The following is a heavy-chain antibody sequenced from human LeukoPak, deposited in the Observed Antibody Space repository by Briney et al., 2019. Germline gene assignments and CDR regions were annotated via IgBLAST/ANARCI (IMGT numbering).Heavy chain of an antibody. J-gene: IGHJ4*02. CDR1: GFTFSSYW. V-gene: IGHV3-7*01. CDR2: IKQDGSEK. D-gene: IGHD3-22*01. CDR3: VRDDDRPDNGLDY. Sequence: TGGSLRLSCAASGFTFSSYWMTWVRQAPGKGLEWVANIKQDGSEKYYVDSVKGRFTISRDNAKNSLYLQMNSLRAEDTAVYYCVRDDDRPDNGLDYWGQGTQDTVSS.